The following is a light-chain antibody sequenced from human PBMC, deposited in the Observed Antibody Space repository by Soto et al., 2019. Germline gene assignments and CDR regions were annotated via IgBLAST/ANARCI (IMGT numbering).Light chain of an antibody. CDR1: QSVSRY. Sequence: EIGLTQSPATLSLSPGDRATLSCRASQSVSRYLAWYQQKPGQAPRLLIHDTSTRATGVPDTFSGSGSGTEFTLTISSLEPEGSAMYYCQQRFSWPPTFGGGTHVEIK. J-gene: IGKJ4*01. CDR3: QQRFSWPPT. V-gene: IGKV3-11*01. CDR2: DTS.